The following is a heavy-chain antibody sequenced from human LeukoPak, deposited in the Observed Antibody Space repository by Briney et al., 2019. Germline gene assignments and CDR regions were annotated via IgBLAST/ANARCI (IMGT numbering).Heavy chain of an antibody. CDR3: ATYCSGGPCYFDC. D-gene: IGHD2-15*01. CDR1: GGSISSGVYY. J-gene: IGHJ4*02. CDR2: IYYSGST. V-gene: IGHV4-31*11. Sequence: TLSLTCAVSGGSISSGVYYWTWIRQRPGKGLEWIGYIYYSGSTFYNPSLKSRVTISQDTSKNHFSLRLNSVTAADTAVYYCATYCSGGPCYFDCWGQGTLVTVSS.